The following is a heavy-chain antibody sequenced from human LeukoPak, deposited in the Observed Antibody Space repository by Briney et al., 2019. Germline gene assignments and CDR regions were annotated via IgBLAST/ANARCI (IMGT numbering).Heavy chain of an antibody. CDR2: ISGSGGST. J-gene: IGHJ4*02. Sequence: PGGSLRLSCAASGFTFSSYWMHWVRQAPGKGLEWVSAISGSGGSTYYADSVKGRFTISRDNSKNTLYLQMNSLRAEDTAVYYCAKARSVGEYYFDYWGQGTLVTVSS. CDR1: GFTFSSYW. V-gene: IGHV3-23*01. CDR3: AKARSVGEYYFDY. D-gene: IGHD3-10*01.